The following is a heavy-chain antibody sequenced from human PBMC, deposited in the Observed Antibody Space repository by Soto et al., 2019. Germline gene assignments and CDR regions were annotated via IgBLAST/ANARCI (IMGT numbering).Heavy chain of an antibody. CDR3: AKVKRMSYDFWSGYSEYYFDY. CDR1: GFTFSSYA. D-gene: IGHD3-3*01. Sequence: GGSLRLSCAASGFTFSSYAMSWVRQAPGKGLEWVSAISGSGGSTYYADSVKGRLTISRDNSKNTLYLQMNSLRAEDTAVYYCAKVKRMSYDFWSGYSEYYFDYWGQGTLVTVSS. CDR2: ISGSGGST. J-gene: IGHJ4*02. V-gene: IGHV3-23*01.